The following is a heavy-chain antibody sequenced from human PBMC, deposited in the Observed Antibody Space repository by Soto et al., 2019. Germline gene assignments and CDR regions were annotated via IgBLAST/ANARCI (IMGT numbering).Heavy chain of an antibody. D-gene: IGHD3-3*01. CDR1: GFTFSNYA. V-gene: IGHV3-30-3*01. J-gene: IGHJ4*02. CDR3: ARDVEWLFSSLDS. Sequence: QVQLVESGGGVVQPGRSLRLSCAASGFTFSNYAMHWVRQAPGKGLEWVALISSDESNKYYIESVMGRFTISRDNSKNTLYLQMNSLRADDTAVYYCARDVEWLFSSLDSWGQGTLVTVSS. CDR2: ISSDESNK.